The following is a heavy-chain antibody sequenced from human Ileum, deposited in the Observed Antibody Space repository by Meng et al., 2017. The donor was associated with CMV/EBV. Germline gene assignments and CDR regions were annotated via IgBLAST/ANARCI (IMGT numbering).Heavy chain of an antibody. V-gene: IGHV3-7*01. D-gene: IGHD2-21*02. J-gene: IGHJ4*02. CDR2: IKKDGSER. Sequence: GGSLRLSCAVSGFTSTCYWMSWFRQAPGRGLEWVANIKKDGSERNYVESVKGRFTISSDNAENSVLLQMNSLRAEDTAVYYCAGGDGWHFDSWGQGTLVTVS. CDR1: GFTSTCYW. CDR3: AGGDGWHFDS.